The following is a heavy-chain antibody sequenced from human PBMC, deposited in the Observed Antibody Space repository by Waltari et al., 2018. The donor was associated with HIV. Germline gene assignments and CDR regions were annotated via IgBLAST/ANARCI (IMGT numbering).Heavy chain of an antibody. J-gene: IGHJ4*02. CDR3: ASRPIVATIWGSQLDY. CDR1: GYTFTGYY. V-gene: IGHV1-2*02. Sequence: QVQLVQSGAEVKKPGASVKVSCKASGYTFTGYYMHWVRQAPGQGLEWMVWINPDRGGTNYAQKVQGRVTMTRDTSISTAYMELSRLRSDDTAVYYCASRPIVATIWGSQLDYWGQGTLVTVSS. CDR2: INPDRGGT. D-gene: IGHD5-12*01.